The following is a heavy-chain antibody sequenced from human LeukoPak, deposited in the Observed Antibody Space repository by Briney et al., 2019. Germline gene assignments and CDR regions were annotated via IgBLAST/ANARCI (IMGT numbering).Heavy chain of an antibody. J-gene: IGHJ4*02. CDR2: IRSKAYGGTT. V-gene: IGHV3-49*03. Sequence: GGSLRLSCTASGFTFGDYAMNWFRQAPGKGLEWVGFIRSKAYGGTTDYAAPVKGRFTISRDDSKNTLYLQMNSLKTEDTAVYYCTTRGGSFSIFDYWGQGTLVTVSS. CDR1: GFTFGDYA. CDR3: TTRGGSFSIFDY. D-gene: IGHD1-26*01.